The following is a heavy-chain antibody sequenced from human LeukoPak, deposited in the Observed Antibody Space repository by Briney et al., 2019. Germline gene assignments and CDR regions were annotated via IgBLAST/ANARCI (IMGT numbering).Heavy chain of an antibody. J-gene: IGHJ4*02. CDR2: IHHSDLT. D-gene: IGHD2/OR15-2a*01. CDR3: ARYDLSTLDD. CDR1: GISITTFY. V-gene: IGHV4-59*01. Sequence: PSETLSLTCTVSGISITTFYWAWIRQPPGKGLEWIGYIHHSDLTDYIPSLKNRVTISVDTSKNQFSLRLHSVTSAGTAVYFCARYDLSTLDDWGPGTLVTVSS.